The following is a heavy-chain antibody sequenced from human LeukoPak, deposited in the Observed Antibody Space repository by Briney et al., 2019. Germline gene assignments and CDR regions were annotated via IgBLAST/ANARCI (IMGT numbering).Heavy chain of an antibody. CDR1: GFTFSSYW. Sequence: GGSLRLSCAASGFTFSSYWMSWVRQAPGKGLEWVANIKQDGSEKYYVDSVKGRFTISRDNAKNSLYLQMNSLRAEDTAVYYCARGRHSSGRNHFDCWGQGTLVTVSS. V-gene: IGHV3-7*01. CDR2: IKQDGSEK. J-gene: IGHJ4*02. D-gene: IGHD6-19*01. CDR3: ARGRHSSGRNHFDC.